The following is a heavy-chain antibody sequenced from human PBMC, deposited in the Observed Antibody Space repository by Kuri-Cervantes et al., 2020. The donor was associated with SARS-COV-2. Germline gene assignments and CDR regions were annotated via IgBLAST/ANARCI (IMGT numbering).Heavy chain of an antibody. V-gene: IGHV4-34*01. Sequence: GSLRLSCAVSGGSFNDDYWGWIRQPPGKGLEWVGEINHSGSTNYNPSLKSRVTISVDTSKNQFSLKLSSVTAADTAVYYCARGRRAAQDYYYGMDVWGQGTTVTVSS. D-gene: IGHD6-13*01. CDR3: ARGRRAAQDYYYGMDV. CDR1: GGSFNDDY. CDR2: INHSGST. J-gene: IGHJ6*02.